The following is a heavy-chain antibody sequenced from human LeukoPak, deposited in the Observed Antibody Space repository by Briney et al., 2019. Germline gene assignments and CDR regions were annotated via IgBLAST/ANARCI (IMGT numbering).Heavy chain of an antibody. V-gene: IGHV3-23*01. J-gene: IGHJ4*02. D-gene: IGHD3-10*01. Sequence: TRGSLRLSCAASGFTFANHAMNWVRQAPGKGLEWVSVISCSGKSTIYADSVKGRITISRDNSKNTLYLQMNSLRAEDTAVYYCAKAIYASGSPYTSIDYWGQGTLVTVS. CDR2: ISCSGKST. CDR1: GFTFANHA. CDR3: AKAIYASGSPYTSIDY.